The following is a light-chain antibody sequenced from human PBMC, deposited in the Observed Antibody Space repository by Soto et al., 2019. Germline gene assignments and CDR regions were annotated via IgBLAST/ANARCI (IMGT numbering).Light chain of an antibody. J-gene: IGLJ1*01. CDR2: EVT. V-gene: IGLV2-8*01. CDR1: SSDVGGYNF. CDR3: SSYAATNNYV. Sequence: QSVLTQPPSASGSPGQSVTISCTGTSSDVGGYNFVSWYQQHPGKAPQLIIYEVTKRPSGVPDRFSGSKSGNTASLTVSGLQTEDEADYYCSSYAATNNYVFGPGTKVNV.